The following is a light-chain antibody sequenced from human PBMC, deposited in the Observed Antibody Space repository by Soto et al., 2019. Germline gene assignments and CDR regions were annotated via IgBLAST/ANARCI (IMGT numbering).Light chain of an antibody. CDR2: GVS. J-gene: IGKJ1*01. CDR3: QHYGDSSWT. Sequence: EIVLTQSPGTLSLSPGKRATLSCRASQSISSSYLAWYQQRPGQAPRLLIYGVSSRATGIPDRFSGSGSGTDFTLTISRLEPEDFAVYFCQHYGDSSWTFGQGTKVDIK. CDR1: QSISSSY. V-gene: IGKV3-20*01.